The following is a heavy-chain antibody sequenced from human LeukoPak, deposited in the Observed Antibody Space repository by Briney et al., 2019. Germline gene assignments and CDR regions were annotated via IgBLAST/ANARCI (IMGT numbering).Heavy chain of an antibody. CDR3: ARSQGVGYCSSTSCQENYYYYGMDV. CDR1: GYTFTGYY. CDR2: IIPIFGTA. V-gene: IGHV1-69*13. Sequence: SVKVSCKASGYTFTGYYMHWVRQAPGQGLEWMGGIIPIFGTANYAQKFQGRVTITADESTSTAYMELSSLRSEDTAVYYCARSQGVGYCSSTSCQENYYYYGMDVWGQGTTVTVSS. D-gene: IGHD2-2*01. J-gene: IGHJ6*02.